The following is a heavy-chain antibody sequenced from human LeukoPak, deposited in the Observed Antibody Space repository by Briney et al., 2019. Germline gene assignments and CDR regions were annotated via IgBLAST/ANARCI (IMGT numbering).Heavy chain of an antibody. CDR1: GGSISSYY. V-gene: IGHV4-4*07. J-gene: IGHJ3*02. D-gene: IGHD3-22*01. CDR2: ISTSGST. CDR3: AREYYDSNKAPALDI. Sequence: SETLSLTCTVSGGSISSYYWSWIRQPAGKGLESIGHISTSGSTNYNPSLKSRVTMSVDTSKNQFSLKLSSVTAADTAVYYCAREYYDSNKAPALDIWGQGTMVTVSS.